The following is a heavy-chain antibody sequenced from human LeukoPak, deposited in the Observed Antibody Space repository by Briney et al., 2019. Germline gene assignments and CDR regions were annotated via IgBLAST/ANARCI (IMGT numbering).Heavy chain of an antibody. V-gene: IGHV4-59*01. CDR3: ARGEGGWFDP. CDR1: GGSISPYY. D-gene: IGHD3-16*01. Sequence: PSETLSLTCSVSGGSISPYYWSWIRQSPGKGLEWIGYVFYTGFAKYNPSLKSRVTISVDTSKNQFSLRLSSVTAADTAVFYCARGEGGWFDPWGQGTLVTVSS. J-gene: IGHJ5*02. CDR2: VFYTGFA.